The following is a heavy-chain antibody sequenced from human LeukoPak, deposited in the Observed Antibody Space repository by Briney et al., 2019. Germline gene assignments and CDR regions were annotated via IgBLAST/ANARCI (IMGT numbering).Heavy chain of an antibody. V-gene: IGHV4-34*01. CDR1: GGSFSGYY. CDR3: AREYCSGGSCYSDN. D-gene: IGHD2-15*01. CDR2: INHSGST. J-gene: IGHJ4*02. Sequence: PSETLSLTCAVYGGSFSGYYWSWIRQPPGKGLEWIGEINHSGSTNYNPSLKSRVTMSVDTSKNQFSLKLSSVTAADTAVYYCAREYCSGGSCYSDNWGQGTLVTVSS.